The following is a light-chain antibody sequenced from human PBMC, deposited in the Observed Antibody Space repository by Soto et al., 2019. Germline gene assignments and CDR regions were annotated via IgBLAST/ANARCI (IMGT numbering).Light chain of an antibody. CDR3: QQLSTSPST. CDR2: AAS. CDR1: QGIGSY. J-gene: IGKJ4*01. V-gene: IGKV1-9*01. Sequence: IQLTQSPSSLSASVGDRVTITCRASQGIGSYLAWYQQKPGEAPKLLIFAASTLQSGVPSRFSGSGSGTDFTLTISSLQAEDFATYYCQQLSTSPSTFGGGTKVEIK.